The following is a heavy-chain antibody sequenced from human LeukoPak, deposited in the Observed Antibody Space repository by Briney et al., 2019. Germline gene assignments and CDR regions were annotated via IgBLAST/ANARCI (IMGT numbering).Heavy chain of an antibody. CDR2: ISWNSGSI. J-gene: IGHJ4*02. Sequence: GRSLRLSCAASGFTFDDYAMHWVRQAPGKGPEWVSGISWNSGSIGYADSVKGRFTISRDNAKNSLYLQMNSLRAEDTAVYYCARSKVLEWLLYPSETFDYWGQGTLVTVSS. CDR1: GFTFDDYA. D-gene: IGHD3-3*01. V-gene: IGHV3-9*01. CDR3: ARSKVLEWLLYPSETFDY.